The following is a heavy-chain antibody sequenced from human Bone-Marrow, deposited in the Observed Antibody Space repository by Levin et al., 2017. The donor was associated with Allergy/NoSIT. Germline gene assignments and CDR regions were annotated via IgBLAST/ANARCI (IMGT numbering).Heavy chain of an antibody. Sequence: GSLRLSCAVSGYSISRGYFWGWIRQPPGKGLEWIGTIYHSGSTYYKPSLKSRVAISVDTSKNQFSLSLSSATAADTAFYYCAKSLYYDFWSGYPGNFDSWGQGTLVTVSS. CDR2: IYHSGST. CDR1: GYSISRGYF. CDR3: AKSLYYDFWSGYPGNFDS. J-gene: IGHJ4*02. V-gene: IGHV4-38-2*01. D-gene: IGHD3-3*01.